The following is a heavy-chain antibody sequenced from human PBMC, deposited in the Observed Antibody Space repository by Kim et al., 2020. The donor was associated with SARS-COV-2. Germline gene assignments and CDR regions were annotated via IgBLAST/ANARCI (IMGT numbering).Heavy chain of an antibody. CDR3: ARGRAYSSLNY. Sequence: IYYNPSLKRRVAISVDTSKHQYSLKLTSVTAADTAVYYCARGRAYSSLNYWGQGTLVTVSS. V-gene: IGHV4-59*09. CDR2: I. J-gene: IGHJ4*02. D-gene: IGHD6-19*01.